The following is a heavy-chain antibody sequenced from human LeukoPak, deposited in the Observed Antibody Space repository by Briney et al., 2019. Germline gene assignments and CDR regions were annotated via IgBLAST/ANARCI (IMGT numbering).Heavy chain of an antibody. CDR1: GYTFTSYG. CDR2: ISAYNGNT. D-gene: IGHD3-10*01. J-gene: IGHJ4*02. CDR3: ARAHSFHYYGSGSYWDY. Sequence: ASVKVSCKASGYTFTSYGTSWVRQAPGQGLEWMGWISAYNGNTNYAQKLQGRVTMTTDTSTSTAYMELRSLRSDDTAVYYCARAHSFHYYGSGSYWDYWGQGTLVTVSS. V-gene: IGHV1-18*01.